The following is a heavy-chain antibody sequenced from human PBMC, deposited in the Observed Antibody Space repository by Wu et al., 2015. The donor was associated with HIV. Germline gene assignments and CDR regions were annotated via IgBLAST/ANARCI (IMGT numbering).Heavy chain of an antibody. J-gene: IGHJ4*02. D-gene: IGHD4-17*01. CDR3: IRGWAGYGDLSDY. V-gene: IGHV1-18*04. CDR1: GYSFTAHY. Sequence: QVQLVQSGAEVKKPGASVRVSCQTSGYSFTAHYIHWVRQAPGQGLEWMGWISAYNGNTNYAQKLQGRVIMTTDTSTSTAYMELRSLKSDDTAVYYCIRGWAGYGDLSDYWGQGTLVTVSS. CDR2: ISAYNGNT.